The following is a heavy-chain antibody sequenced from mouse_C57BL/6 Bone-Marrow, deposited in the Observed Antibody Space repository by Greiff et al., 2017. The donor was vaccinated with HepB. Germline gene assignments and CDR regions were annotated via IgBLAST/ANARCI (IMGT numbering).Heavy chain of an antibody. D-gene: IGHD1-1*01. CDR2: ISYDGSN. V-gene: IGHV3-6*01. CDR3: ASYGSSFDH. CDR1: GYSITSGYY. J-gene: IGHJ2*01. Sequence: EVKLMESGPGLVKPSQSLSLTCSVTGYSITSGYYWNWIRQFPGNKLEWMGYISYDGSNNYNPSLKNRISITRDTSKNQFFLKLNSVTTEDTATYYCASYGSSFDHWGQGTTLTVSS.